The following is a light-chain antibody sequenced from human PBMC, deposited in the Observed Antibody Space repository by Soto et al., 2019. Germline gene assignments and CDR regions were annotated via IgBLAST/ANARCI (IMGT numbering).Light chain of an antibody. CDR2: GNT. CDR1: SSNIGAGYP. CDR3: QSYDSSLSGWV. Sequence: QSVLTQPPSVSGAPGQRVTVSCIGSSSNIGAGYPVHWYQQVPGTAPKLLIYGNTNRPSGVPDRFSGSKSDTSASLAITGLQAEDEADYYCQSYDSSLSGWVFGGGTKVTVL. V-gene: IGLV1-40*01. J-gene: IGLJ3*02.